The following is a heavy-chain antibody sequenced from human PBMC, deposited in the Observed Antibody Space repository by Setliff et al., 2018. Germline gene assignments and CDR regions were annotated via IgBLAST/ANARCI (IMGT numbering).Heavy chain of an antibody. J-gene: IGHJ4*02. V-gene: IGHV1-2*04. D-gene: IGHD5-18*01. CDR1: GYTFTGYY. CDR3: ASKYKDTAMVTALFDY. Sequence: GASVKVSCKASGYTFTGYYMHWVRQAPGQGLEWMGWINPNSGGTNYAQKFQGWVTMTRDTSISTAYMELSRLRSDDTAVYYCASKYKDTAMVTALFDYWGQGTLVTVSS. CDR2: INPNSGGT.